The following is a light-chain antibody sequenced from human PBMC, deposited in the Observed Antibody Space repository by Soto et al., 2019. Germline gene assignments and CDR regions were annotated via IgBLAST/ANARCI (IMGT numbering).Light chain of an antibody. Sequence: EIVLTQSPGTLSLSPGERATLSCRASQSVSSHYLAWYQQKPGQAPRPLIYGASSRATGIPDRFSGSGAGTDFTLTISRLEPEDFAVYYCQQYGSSPWTFGKGTKVEIK. CDR1: QSVSSHY. V-gene: IGKV3-20*01. CDR2: GAS. CDR3: QQYGSSPWT. J-gene: IGKJ1*01.